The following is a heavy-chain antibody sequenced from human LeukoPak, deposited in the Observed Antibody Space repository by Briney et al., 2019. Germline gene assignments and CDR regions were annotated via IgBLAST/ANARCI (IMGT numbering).Heavy chain of an antibody. D-gene: IGHD3-3*01. J-gene: IGHJ4*02. CDR2: IYYSGST. CDR3: ARSRFLEWSFDY. Sequence: PSETLSLTCTVSGGSISSGGYYWSWIRQHPGKGPEWIGYIYYSGSTYYNPSLKSRVTISVDTSKNQFSLKLSSVTAADTAVYYCARSRFLEWSFDYWGQGTLVTVSS. CDR1: GGSISSGGYY. V-gene: IGHV4-31*03.